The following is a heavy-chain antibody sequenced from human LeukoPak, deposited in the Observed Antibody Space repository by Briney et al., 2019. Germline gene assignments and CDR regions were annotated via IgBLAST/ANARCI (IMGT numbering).Heavy chain of an antibody. D-gene: IGHD2-2*01. CDR1: GFSLSTSGVG. CDR3: ARDYCSTTSCYQGWFDP. V-gene: IGHV2-5*02. CDR2: IYWDDNK. J-gene: IGHJ5*02. Sequence: SGPTLVKPTQTLTLTCSFSGFSLSTSGVGVGWIRQPPGKALEWLALIYWDDNKRYSPSLGSRLTITKDTSKNQVVLIMTNMDPADTATYFCARDYCSTTSCYQGWFDPWGQGTLVTVSS.